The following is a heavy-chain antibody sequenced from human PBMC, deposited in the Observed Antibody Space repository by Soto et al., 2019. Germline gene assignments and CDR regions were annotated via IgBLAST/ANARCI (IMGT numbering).Heavy chain of an antibody. CDR3: AGLRDTAMAYYYYCMDV. CDR1: GYSFTSYW. Sequence: GESLKISCKGSGYSFTSYWIRWVRQMPGKGLEWMGRIDPSDSYTNYSPSFQGHVTISADKSITTAYLQWSSLKASDTAMYYCAGLRDTAMAYYYYCMDVWGQGTTVTVSS. J-gene: IGHJ6*02. V-gene: IGHV5-10-1*01. D-gene: IGHD5-18*01. CDR2: IDPSDSYT.